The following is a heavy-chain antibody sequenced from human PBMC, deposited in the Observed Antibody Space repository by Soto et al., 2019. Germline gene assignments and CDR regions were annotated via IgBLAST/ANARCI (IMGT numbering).Heavy chain of an antibody. CDR3: ARDGPNSSQDGFDP. CDR2: IYYSGST. Sequence: PSETLSLTCTVSGGSITSSSYYWGWIRQPPGKGLEWIGSIYYSGSTYYNPSLKSRVTISVDTSKNQFSLQLNSVTPEDTAVYYCARDGPNSSQDGFDPWGQGTLVTVSS. CDR1: GGSITSSSYY. J-gene: IGHJ5*02. V-gene: IGHV4-39*02. D-gene: IGHD6-13*01.